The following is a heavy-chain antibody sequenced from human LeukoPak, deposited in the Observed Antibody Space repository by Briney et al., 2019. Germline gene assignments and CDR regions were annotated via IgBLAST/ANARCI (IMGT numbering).Heavy chain of an antibody. CDR2: IKTDGSEK. D-gene: IGHD5/OR15-5a*01. CDR1: GFTFSNYW. J-gene: IGHJ6*02. Sequence: GGSLRLSSAASGFTFSNYWMSWVRQAPGKGLEWVANIKTDGSEKYYVDSVKGRFTISRDNPKNSLYLQMNSLRAEDTAIYYCARDVSVSGMDVWGQGTTVTVSS. CDR3: ARDVSVSGMDV. V-gene: IGHV3-7*01.